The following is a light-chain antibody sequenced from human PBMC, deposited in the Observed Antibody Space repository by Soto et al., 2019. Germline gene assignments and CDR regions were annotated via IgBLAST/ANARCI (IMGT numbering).Light chain of an antibody. J-gene: IGKJ5*01. Sequence: DIVLTQSPGPLSLSPGERAALSCRASQSVTNNYLAWYQQKPGQAPRLLIDGASSRATGVPDRFSGTGSGTDFTLTISRLEPEDFAVFYCQQYGNSPITFGQGTRLAI. CDR2: GAS. V-gene: IGKV3-20*01. CDR3: QQYGNSPIT. CDR1: QSVTNNY.